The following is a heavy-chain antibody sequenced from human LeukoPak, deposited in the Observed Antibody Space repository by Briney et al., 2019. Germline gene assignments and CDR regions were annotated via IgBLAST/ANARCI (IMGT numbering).Heavy chain of an antibody. V-gene: IGHV3-53*01. CDR3: VRGDYGDYTLFDY. Sequence: GGSLRLSCAASGFTVSSDYMSWVRQAPGKGLEWVSVIYSGGSTYYADSVKGRFTISRDNSKNTLYLQMNSLRAEDTAVYYCVRGDYGDYTLFDYWGQGTLVTVSS. CDR1: GFTVSSDY. D-gene: IGHD4-17*01. J-gene: IGHJ4*02. CDR2: IYSGGST.